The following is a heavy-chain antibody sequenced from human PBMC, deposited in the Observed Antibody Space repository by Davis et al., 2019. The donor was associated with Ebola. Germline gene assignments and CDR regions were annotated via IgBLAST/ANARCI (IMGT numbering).Heavy chain of an antibody. CDR2: INHSGST. CDR3: ARGRDYIWGSYRFDY. Sequence: SETLSLTCAVYGGSFSGYYWSWIRQPPGKGLEWIGEINHSGSTNYNPSLKSRVTISVDTSKNQFSLKLSSVTAADTAVYYCARGRDYIWGSYRFDYWGQGILVTVSS. J-gene: IGHJ4*02. CDR1: GGSFSGYY. V-gene: IGHV4-34*01. D-gene: IGHD3-16*02.